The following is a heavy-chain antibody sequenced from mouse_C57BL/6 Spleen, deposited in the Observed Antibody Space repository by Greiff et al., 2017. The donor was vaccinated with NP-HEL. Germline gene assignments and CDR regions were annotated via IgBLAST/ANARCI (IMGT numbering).Heavy chain of an antibody. CDR2: IYPGSGNT. V-gene: IGHV1-76*01. CDR1: GYTFTDYY. J-gene: IGHJ1*03. Sequence: VQLQESGAELVRPGASVKLSCKASGYTFTDYYINWVKQRPGQGLEWIARIYPGSGNTYYNEKFKGKATLTAEKSSSTAYMQLSSLTSEDSAVYFCARESHDGYWYFDVWGTGTTVTVSS. D-gene: IGHD2-3*01. CDR3: ARESHDGYWYFDV.